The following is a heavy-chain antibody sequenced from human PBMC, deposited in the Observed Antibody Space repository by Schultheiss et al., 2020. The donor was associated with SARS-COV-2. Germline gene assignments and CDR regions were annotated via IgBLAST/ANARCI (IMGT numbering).Heavy chain of an antibody. J-gene: IGHJ4*02. CDR3: AKDDPYYYDSSGYQNPTFDY. V-gene: IGHV3-13*01. Sequence: GGSLRLSCAASGFTFSSYDMHWVRQATGKGLEWVSAIGTAGDTYYPGSVKGRFTISRENAKNSLYLQMNSLRAGDTAVYYCAKDDPYYYDSSGYQNPTFDYWGQGTLVTVSS. CDR1: GFTFSSYD. D-gene: IGHD3-22*01. CDR2: IGTAGDT.